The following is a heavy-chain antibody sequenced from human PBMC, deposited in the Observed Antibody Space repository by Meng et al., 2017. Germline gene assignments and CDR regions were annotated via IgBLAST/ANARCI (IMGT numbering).Heavy chain of an antibody. CDR3: ASGWSMFQT. CDR1: GDTVSSDSAA. CDR2: TYYRSKWYN. J-gene: IGHJ4*02. D-gene: IGHD3-10*02. V-gene: IGHV6-1*01. Sequence: QLQQSRPGRMKPSQTLSLTCAISGDTVSSDSAAWNWIRQSPSRGLEWLGRTYYRSKWYNDFAVSVKSRIIINPDTSKNHFSLQLNSVTPEDTAVYYCASGWSMFQTWGQGTLVTVSS.